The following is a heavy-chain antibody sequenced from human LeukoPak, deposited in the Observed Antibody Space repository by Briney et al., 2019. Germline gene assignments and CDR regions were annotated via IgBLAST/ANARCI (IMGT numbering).Heavy chain of an antibody. CDR3: AMGRPGDFWSGGNIPGVY. CDR2: FDPEDGET. V-gene: IGHV1-24*01. D-gene: IGHD3-3*01. CDR1: GYTLTELS. Sequence: ASVKVSCKVSGYTLTELSMHWVRQAPGKGLEWMGGFDPEDGETIYAQKFQGRVTMTEDTSTDTAYMELSSLRSEDTAVYYCAMGRPGDFWSGGNIPGVYWGQGTLVTVSS. J-gene: IGHJ4*02.